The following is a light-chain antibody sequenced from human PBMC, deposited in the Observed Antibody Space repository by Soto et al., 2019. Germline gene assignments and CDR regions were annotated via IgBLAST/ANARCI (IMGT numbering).Light chain of an antibody. CDR2: GAS. V-gene: IGKV3-15*01. CDR1: QSLGSD. Sequence: EIVMNQSPGTLSLYPGDTATLSCRASQSLGSDLAWYQQKPGQAPRLLIFGASARPTGIPARISGSGSGTEFTLTISSLRSEDFAVYFCQQYYNWPPITFGHGTRLEIK. CDR3: QQYYNWPPIT. J-gene: IGKJ5*01.